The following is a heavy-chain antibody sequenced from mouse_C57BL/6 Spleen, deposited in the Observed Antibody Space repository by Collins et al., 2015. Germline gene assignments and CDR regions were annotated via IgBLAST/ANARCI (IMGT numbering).Heavy chain of an antibody. CDR1: GYTFTDYA. J-gene: IGHJ4*01. Sequence: QVQLQQSGPELVRPGVSVKISCKGSGYTFTDYAMHWVKQSHAKSLEWIGVISTYYGNTNYNQKFKGKATMTVDKSSSTAYMELARLTSEDSAIYYCARGGATATADYAMDYWGQGTSVTVSS. D-gene: IGHD1-2*01. V-gene: IGHV1-67*01. CDR3: ARGGATATADYAMDY. CDR2: ISTYYGNT.